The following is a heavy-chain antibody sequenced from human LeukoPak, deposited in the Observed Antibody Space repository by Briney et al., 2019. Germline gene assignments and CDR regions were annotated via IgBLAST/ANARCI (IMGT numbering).Heavy chain of an antibody. CDR2: IRDKANSYAT. CDR1: GFTFSSYA. D-gene: IGHD2-2*01. Sequence: PGTSLRLSCAASGFTFSSYAMHWVRQAPGKGLEWVGRIRDKANSYATAYIASVKGRFTISRDDSKNTAYLQMSSLKTEDTAVYYCTRWDCTTTGCYPFDYWGQGTLVTVSS. CDR3: TRWDCTTTGCYPFDY. J-gene: IGHJ4*02. V-gene: IGHV3-73*01.